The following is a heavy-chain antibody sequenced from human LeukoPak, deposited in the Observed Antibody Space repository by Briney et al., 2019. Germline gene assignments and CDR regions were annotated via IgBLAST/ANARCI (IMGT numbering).Heavy chain of an antibody. Sequence: GGSLRLSCAASGFTFSSYAMSWVRQAPGKGLEWVSAISGSGGSTYYADSVKGRFTISRDNFKNTLYLQMNSLRAEDTAVYYCAKDRVDFWSGYSGDAFDIWGQGTMVTVSS. CDR1: GFTFSSYA. J-gene: IGHJ3*02. CDR2: ISGSGGST. CDR3: AKDRVDFWSGYSGDAFDI. V-gene: IGHV3-23*01. D-gene: IGHD3-3*01.